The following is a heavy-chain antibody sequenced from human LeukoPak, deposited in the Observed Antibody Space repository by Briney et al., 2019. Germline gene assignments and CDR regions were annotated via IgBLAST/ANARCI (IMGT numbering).Heavy chain of an antibody. CDR2: ISYDGSNK. D-gene: IGHD3-9*01. Sequence: GGSVRLSCAASGFTFSSYGMHWVRQAPGKGLEGVAVISYDGSNKFYADSVKGRFTISRDNSKNTLYLQMNSLRAEDTAVYYCARGNYDILTGYYPIDYWGQGTLVTVSS. CDR3: ARGNYDILTGYYPIDY. CDR1: GFTFSSYG. V-gene: IGHV3-30*03. J-gene: IGHJ4*02.